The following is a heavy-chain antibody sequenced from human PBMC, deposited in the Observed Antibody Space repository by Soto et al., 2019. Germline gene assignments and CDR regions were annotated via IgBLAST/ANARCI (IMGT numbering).Heavy chain of an antibody. CDR1: GGSISSSNW. J-gene: IGHJ6*02. CDR3: ARDRYNSGWYYYYGMDV. D-gene: IGHD6-19*01. CDR2: IYHSGST. V-gene: IGHV4-4*02. Sequence: KPSETLSLTCAVSGGSISSSNWWSWVRQPPGKGLEWIGEIYHSGSTNYNPSLKSRVTISLDKSKNLFSLKLSSVTAADTAVFYCARDRYNSGWYYYYGMDVWGQGTTVTVSS.